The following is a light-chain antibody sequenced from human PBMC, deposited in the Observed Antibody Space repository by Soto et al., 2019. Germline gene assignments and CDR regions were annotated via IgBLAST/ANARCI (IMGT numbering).Light chain of an antibody. V-gene: IGLV2-8*01. CDR2: EVT. Sequence: QSALTQPPSASGSPGQSVTISCTGASSDVGGYNYVSWFQQHPGKAPKLLIYEVTNRPSGVPDRFSGSKSDNTVSLTVSGLQAEDEADYYCSSYAGSNTFVFGTGTKVTVL. CDR3: SSYAGSNTFV. CDR1: SSDVGGYNY. J-gene: IGLJ1*01.